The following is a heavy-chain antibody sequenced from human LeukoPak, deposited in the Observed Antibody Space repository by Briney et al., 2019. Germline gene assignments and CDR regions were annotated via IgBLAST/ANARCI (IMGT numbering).Heavy chain of an antibody. J-gene: IGHJ3*02. D-gene: IGHD3-22*01. CDR3: ARQTYYYDSSGYYFRGAFDI. CDR2: ISSSGSLM. Sequence: GGSLRLSCAASGFTFSTFEMNWVRQAPGKGLEWVSFISSSGSLMYYADSVKGRLTISRDNAKNSLYLQMNSLSAEDTAVYFCARQTYYYDSSGYYFRGAFDIWGQGTVVTVSS. CDR1: GFTFSTFE. V-gene: IGHV3-48*03.